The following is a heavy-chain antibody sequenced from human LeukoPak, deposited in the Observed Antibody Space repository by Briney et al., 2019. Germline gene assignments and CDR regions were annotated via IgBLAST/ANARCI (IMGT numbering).Heavy chain of an antibody. CDR2: IYTNGNT. CDR1: GDSISSDDYY. J-gene: IGHJ6*03. V-gene: IGHV4-61*02. CDR3: ARAVFPLQXXXXXXYYM. Sequence: SETLSLTCTVSGDSISSDDYYWTWIRQPAGKGLEWIGRIYTNGNTNYSPSLKSRVTISLDTSKTQFSLRLTSVTAADTAVYYXARAVFPLQXXXXXXYYM. D-gene: IGHD5-24*01.